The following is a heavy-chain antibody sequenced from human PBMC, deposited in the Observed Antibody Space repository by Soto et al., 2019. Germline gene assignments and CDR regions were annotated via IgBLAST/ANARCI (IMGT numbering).Heavy chain of an antibody. CDR2: ISYDGSNK. Sequence: VQLVESGGGLVQPGGSLRLSCAASGFTFSSYAMHWVRQAPGKGLEWVAVISYDGSNKYYADSVKGRFTISRDNSKNTLYLQMNSLRAEDTAVYYCARDRPVVVPLGYYYGMDVWGQGTTVTVSS. V-gene: IGHV3-30-3*01. CDR1: GFTFSSYA. CDR3: ARDRPVVVPLGYYYGMDV. D-gene: IGHD2-2*01. J-gene: IGHJ6*02.